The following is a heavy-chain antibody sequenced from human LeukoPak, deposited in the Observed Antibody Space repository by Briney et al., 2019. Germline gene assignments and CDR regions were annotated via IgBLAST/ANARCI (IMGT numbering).Heavy chain of an antibody. CDR3: ARHIAIPGLRGFDY. D-gene: IGHD6-13*01. CDR1: GGSITTHW. CDR2: IYHSGTT. J-gene: IGHJ4*02. Sequence: SETLSLTCAVSGGSITTHWWSWVRRPPGKGLEWIGEIYHSGTTNSNPSLKSRVTISVDKTKNHFSLSLTSVTAADTAVYYCARHIAIPGLRGFDYWGQGTLVTVSS. V-gene: IGHV4-4*02.